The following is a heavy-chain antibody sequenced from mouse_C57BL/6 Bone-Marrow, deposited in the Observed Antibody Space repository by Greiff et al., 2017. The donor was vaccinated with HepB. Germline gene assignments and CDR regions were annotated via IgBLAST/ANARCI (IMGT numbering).Heavy chain of an antibody. CDR2: ISSGGSYT. CDR3: ARHKENYYGSSYAMDD. CDR1: GFTFSSYG. Sequence: DVMLVESGGDLVKPGGSLKLSCAASGFTFSSYGMSWVRQTPDTRLEWVATISSGGSYTYYPDSVKGRFTISRDNAKNTLYLQMSNLKSEDTAMYYCARHKENYYGSSYAMDDWGQGTSVTVSS. V-gene: IGHV5-6*02. D-gene: IGHD1-1*01. J-gene: IGHJ4*01.